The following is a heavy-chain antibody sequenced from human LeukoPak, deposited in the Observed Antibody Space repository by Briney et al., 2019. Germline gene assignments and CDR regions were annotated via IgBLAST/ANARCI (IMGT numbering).Heavy chain of an antibody. J-gene: IGHJ4*02. CDR3: ARAFYDFWSDLYYFDY. D-gene: IGHD3-3*01. CDR2: IYTSGST. V-gene: IGHV4-4*09. CDR1: GGSISSYY. Sequence: SETLSLTCTVSGGSISSYYWSWIRQPPGKGLEWIGYIYTSGSTNYNPSLKSRVTISVDTSKNQFSLKLSSVTAADTAVYYCARAFYDFWSDLYYFDYSGQGTLVTVSS.